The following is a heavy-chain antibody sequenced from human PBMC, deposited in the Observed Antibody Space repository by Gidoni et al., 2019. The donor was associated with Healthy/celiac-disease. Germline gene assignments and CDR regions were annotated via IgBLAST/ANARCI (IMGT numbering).Heavy chain of an antibody. CDR1: GFTFSSYG. J-gene: IGHJ6*02. D-gene: IGHD3-3*01. CDR3: AKDQSSGITIFGVVISYYYYGMDV. CDR2: ISYDGSNK. Sequence: QVQLVESGGGVVQPGRSLRLSCAASGFTFSSYGLHWVRQAPGKGLEWVAVISYDGSNKYYADSVKGRFTISRDNSKNTLYLQMNSLRAEDTAVYYCAKDQSSGITIFGVVISYYYYGMDVWGQGTTVTVSS. V-gene: IGHV3-30*18.